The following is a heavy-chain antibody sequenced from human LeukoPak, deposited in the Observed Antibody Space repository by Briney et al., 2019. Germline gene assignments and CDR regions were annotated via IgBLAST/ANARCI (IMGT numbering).Heavy chain of an antibody. CDR1: GFXFSSYS. J-gene: IGHJ3*02. Sequence: GGSLRLSCAASGFXFSSYSINWVRQAPGKGLEWVSSISSSSSYIYYADSVKGRFTISRDDAKNSLYQQMNSLRAEDTAVYYCARSVADGAFDIWGQGTMVTVSS. CDR2: ISSSSSYI. V-gene: IGHV3-21*01. CDR3: ARSVADGAFDI. D-gene: IGHD6-19*01.